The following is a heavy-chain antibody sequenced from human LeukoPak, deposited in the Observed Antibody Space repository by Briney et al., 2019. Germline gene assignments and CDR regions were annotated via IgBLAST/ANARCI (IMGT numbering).Heavy chain of an antibody. Sequence: GASVKVSCKVSGYTLTELSMHWVRQAPGKGLEWMGGFDPEDGETIYAQKFQGRVTMTEDTSTDTAYMELSSLRSEDTAVYYCATQPSRKWELQYWGQGTLVTVSS. CDR3: ATQPSRKWELQY. CDR1: GYTLTELS. D-gene: IGHD1-26*01. J-gene: IGHJ4*02. CDR2: FDPEDGET. V-gene: IGHV1-24*01.